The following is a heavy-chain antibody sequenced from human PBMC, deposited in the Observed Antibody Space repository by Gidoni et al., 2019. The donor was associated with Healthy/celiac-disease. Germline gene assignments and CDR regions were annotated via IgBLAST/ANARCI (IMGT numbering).Heavy chain of an antibody. CDR1: GYTFTSYY. V-gene: IGHV1-46*01. J-gene: IGHJ4*02. Sequence: QVQLVQSGAAVKKPGDSVKGSCEASGYTFTSYYMHWVRQAPGQGLELMGIINPSGGSTSYAQKFQGRVTMTRDTSTSTVYMELSSLRSEDTAVYYCARGGGGFDYWGQGTLVTVSS. D-gene: IGHD3-16*01. CDR2: INPSGGST. CDR3: ARGGGGFDY.